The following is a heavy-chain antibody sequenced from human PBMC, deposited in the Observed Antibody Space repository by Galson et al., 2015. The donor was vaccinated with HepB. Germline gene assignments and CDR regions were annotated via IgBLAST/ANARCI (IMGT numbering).Heavy chain of an antibody. Sequence: SLRLSCAASGFTFSSYAMHWVRQAPGKGLEWVAVISYDGSNKYYADSVKGRFTISRDNSKNTLYLQMNSLRAEDTAVYYCARSEQPYYYYYYMDVWGKGTTVTVSS. J-gene: IGHJ6*03. CDR1: GFTFSSYA. D-gene: IGHD6-13*01. CDR2: ISYDGSNK. CDR3: ARSEQPYYYYYYMDV. V-gene: IGHV3-30-3*01.